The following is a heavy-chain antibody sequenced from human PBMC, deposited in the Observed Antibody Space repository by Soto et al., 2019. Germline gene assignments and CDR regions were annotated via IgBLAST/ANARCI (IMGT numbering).Heavy chain of an antibody. CDR2: ISAYNGNT. Sequence: QVQLVQSGAEVKKPGASVKVSCKASGYTFTSYGISWVRQAPGQGLEWMGWISAYNGNTNYAQTLQGRATMTTDTSTSTAYMELGSRGSDDMAVFNWARVAPPEDYWGRGTLVTVSS. V-gene: IGHV1-18*03. CDR3: ARVAPPEDY. CDR1: GYTFTSYG. J-gene: IGHJ4*02.